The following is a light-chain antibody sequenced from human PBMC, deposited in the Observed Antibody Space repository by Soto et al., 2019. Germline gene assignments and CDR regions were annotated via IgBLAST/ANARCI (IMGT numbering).Light chain of an antibody. Sequence: EIVMTQSPATLSLSPGERAALSCRASQSINRELAWYQQKPGQPPRLLIYGASTRATGVPARFTGSESGSEFTLTISGLQSEDCAVYYCQQGHNWPLTFGQGTRLEI. CDR3: QQGHNWPLT. CDR2: GAS. V-gene: IGKV3-15*01. J-gene: IGKJ2*01. CDR1: QSINRE.